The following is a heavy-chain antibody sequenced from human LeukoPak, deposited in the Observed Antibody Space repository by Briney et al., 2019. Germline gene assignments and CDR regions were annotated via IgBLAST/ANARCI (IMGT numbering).Heavy chain of an antibody. CDR1: GFTFSVYG. Sequence: TGGSLRLSCAASGFTFSVYGMHWVRQAPGKGLEWVAVVSYDGSDKYYSDSVEGRFSISGDNSKNTVYLQMSSLRAEDTAVYFCAKDWNYYDTSVPFYYYYMEVWGKGTTVTVSS. V-gene: IGHV3-30*18. CDR3: AKDWNYYDTSVPFYYYYMEV. CDR2: VSYDGSDK. D-gene: IGHD3-22*01. J-gene: IGHJ6*03.